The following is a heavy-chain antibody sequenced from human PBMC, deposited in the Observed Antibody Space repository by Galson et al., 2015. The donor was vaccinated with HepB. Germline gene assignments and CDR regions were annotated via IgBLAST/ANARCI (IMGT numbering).Heavy chain of an antibody. D-gene: IGHD6-13*01. J-gene: IGHJ4*02. V-gene: IGHV3-74*01. CDR1: GFTFSSYW. Sequence: SLRLSCAASGFTFSSYWMHWVRQAPGKGLVWVSRINIDGRSTSYADSVKGRFTISRDNAKNTLYLQMNSLRAEDTAVYYCASGIAARGTDSWGQGTLVTVSS. CDR3: ASGIAARGTDS. CDR2: INIDGRST.